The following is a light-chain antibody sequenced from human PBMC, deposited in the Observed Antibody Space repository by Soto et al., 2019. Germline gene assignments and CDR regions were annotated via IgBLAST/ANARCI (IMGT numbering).Light chain of an antibody. CDR3: QQYGSSPLFT. CDR2: GAS. CDR1: QSVSSSY. V-gene: IGKV3-20*01. Sequence: EIVLTHSPGTLSLSPGERATLSCRASQSVSSSYLAWYQQKPGQAPRRLIYGASSRATGIPDRFSGSGSGTDFTLTISRLEPEDFAVYYCQQYGSSPLFTFGPGTKVDIK. J-gene: IGKJ3*01.